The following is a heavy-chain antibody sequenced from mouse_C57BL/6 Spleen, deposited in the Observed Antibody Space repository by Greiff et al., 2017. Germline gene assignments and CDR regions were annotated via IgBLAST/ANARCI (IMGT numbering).Heavy chain of an antibody. CDR3: ASSRCLLRNYAIGC. Sequence: EVKLMESGAGLVKPGGSLKLSCAASGFTFSDYGMHWVRQAPEKGLEWVAYISSGSSTIYYADTVKGRFTISRDNATNTLFLQITSLRSEDTAVYYWASSRCLLRNYAIGCWGHGASVSVAS. CDR2: ISSGSSTI. D-gene: IGHD2-3*01. J-gene: IGHJ4*01. CDR1: GFTFSDYG. V-gene: IGHV5-17*01.